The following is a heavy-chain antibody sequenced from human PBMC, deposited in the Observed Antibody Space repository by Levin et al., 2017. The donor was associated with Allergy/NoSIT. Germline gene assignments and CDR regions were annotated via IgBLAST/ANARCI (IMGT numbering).Heavy chain of an antibody. CDR3: AGVGATTLDY. CDR2: ISSSSSYI. V-gene: IGHV3-21*01. J-gene: IGHJ4*02. CDR1: GFTFSSYS. D-gene: IGHD1-26*01. Sequence: GESLKISCAASGFTFSSYSMNWVRQAPGKGLEWVSSISSSSSYIYYADSVKGRFTISRDNAKNSLYLQMNSLRAEDTAVYYCAGVGATTLDYWGQGTLVTVSS.